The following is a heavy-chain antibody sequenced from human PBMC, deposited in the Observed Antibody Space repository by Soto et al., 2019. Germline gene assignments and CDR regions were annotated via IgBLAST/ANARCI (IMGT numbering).Heavy chain of an antibody. V-gene: IGHV3-23*01. D-gene: IGHD1-26*01. CDR3: AKPSLAIVNGMDV. CDR1: GFTFSTYA. J-gene: IGHJ6*02. Sequence: EVQLLESGGGLVQPGGSLRLSCAASGFTFSTYAMSWVRQAPGKGLEWVSTISGGGGSTYYADSVKGRFTISRDNSKNTLYLPMDSLRADDTAVYYCAKPSLAIVNGMDVWVQGTTVTVSS. CDR2: ISGGGGST.